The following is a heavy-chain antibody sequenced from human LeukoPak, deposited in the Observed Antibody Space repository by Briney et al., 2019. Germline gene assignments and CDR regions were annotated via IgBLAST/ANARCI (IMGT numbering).Heavy chain of an antibody. Sequence: SETLSLTCTVSGDSMYGYYWSWIRQPAGKGLEWIGRIHSKGTTNYNPSLKSRVTMSLDMSKNLVSLNLDSVTAADTAVYYCARAGYSNYGYYYYFYYMDVWGKGTTVTVSS. J-gene: IGHJ6*03. CDR3: ARAGYSNYGYYYYFYYMDV. V-gene: IGHV4-4*07. D-gene: IGHD4-11*01. CDR2: IHSKGTT. CDR1: GDSMYGYY.